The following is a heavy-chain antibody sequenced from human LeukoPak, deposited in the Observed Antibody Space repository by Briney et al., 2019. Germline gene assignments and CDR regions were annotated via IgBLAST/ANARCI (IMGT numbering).Heavy chain of an antibody. CDR2: INPSGGST. Sequence: ASVKVSCKASGYTFTSYYMHWVRRAPGQGLEWMGIINPSGGSTSYAQKFQGRVTMTRDMSTSTVYMELSSLRSEDTAVYYCARTPAYYYDSSGHPGFDYWGQGTLVTVSS. CDR1: GYTFTSYY. V-gene: IGHV1-46*01. D-gene: IGHD3-22*01. CDR3: ARTPAYYYDSSGHPGFDY. J-gene: IGHJ4*02.